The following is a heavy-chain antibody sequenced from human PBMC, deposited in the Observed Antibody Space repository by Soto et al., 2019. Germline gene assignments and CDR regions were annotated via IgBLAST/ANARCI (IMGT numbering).Heavy chain of an antibody. CDR1: GFTFSSYS. J-gene: IGHJ4*02. D-gene: IGHD3-22*01. V-gene: IGHV3-48*01. CDR2: ISSSSSTI. CDR3: ARGAYYYDSSGLSY. Sequence: EVQLVESGGGLVQPGGSLRLSCAASGFTFSSYSMNWVRQAPGKGLEWVSYISSSSSTIYYADSVKGRFTISRDNVKNSQYLQMNSLRAEDTAVYYCARGAYYYDSSGLSYWGQGTLVTVSS.